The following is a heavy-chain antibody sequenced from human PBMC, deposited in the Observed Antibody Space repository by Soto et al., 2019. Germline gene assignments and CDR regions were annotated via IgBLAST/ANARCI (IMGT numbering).Heavy chain of an antibody. D-gene: IGHD3-3*01. CDR1: GFTFSSYA. CDR2: ISGSGGST. Sequence: GGSLRLSCAASGFTFSSYAMSWVRHAPGKGLEWVSAISGSGGSTYYADSVKGRFTISRDNSKNTLYLQMNSLRAEDTAVYYCAKDPNVLRFLEWLYCGQGTLVTVSS. V-gene: IGHV3-23*01. CDR3: AKDPNVLRFLEWLY. J-gene: IGHJ4*02.